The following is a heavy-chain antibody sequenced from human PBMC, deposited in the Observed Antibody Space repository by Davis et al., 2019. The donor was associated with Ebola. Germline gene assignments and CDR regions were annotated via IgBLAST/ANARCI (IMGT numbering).Heavy chain of an antibody. D-gene: IGHD1-26*01. CDR1: GFSFNNHG. J-gene: IGHJ4*02. Sequence: GESLKISCAASGFSFNNHGMHWVRQAPGKGLEWLAVVSFDGVLQHYVDSVKGRFTISRDNADNTLYLQMTSLSTEDTAVYYCAKEAGSSGSTFESHCDFWGQGTLVTVSS. V-gene: IGHV3-30*18. CDR3: AKEAGSSGSTFESHCDF. CDR2: VSFDGVLQ.